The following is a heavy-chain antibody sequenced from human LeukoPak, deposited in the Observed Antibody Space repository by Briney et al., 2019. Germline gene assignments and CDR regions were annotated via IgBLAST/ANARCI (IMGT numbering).Heavy chain of an antibody. Sequence: ASVKVSCKASGYTFTGYYMHWVRQAPGQGLEWMGWINPNSGGTNYAQKFQGRVTMTRDTSISTAYMELSRLRSDDTAVYYCARDPAYCSSTSCPFGDYYMDVWGKGTTVTVSS. CDR1: GYTFTGYY. D-gene: IGHD2-2*01. J-gene: IGHJ6*03. V-gene: IGHV1-2*02. CDR3: ARDPAYCSSTSCPFGDYYMDV. CDR2: INPNSGGT.